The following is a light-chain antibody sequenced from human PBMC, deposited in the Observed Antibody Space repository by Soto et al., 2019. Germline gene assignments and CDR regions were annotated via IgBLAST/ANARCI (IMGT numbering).Light chain of an antibody. Sequence: DIQMTQSPSSLSASVGDRVTITCRASQGISNYVAWYQQKPGTAPKVLISAASTLQSVIPSRFSGSGFGTDFTLNISSLQPEDVATYYCQKYSSAPFTFGPGTKVEIK. CDR3: QKYSSAPFT. J-gene: IGKJ3*01. CDR1: QGISNY. V-gene: IGKV1-27*01. CDR2: AAS.